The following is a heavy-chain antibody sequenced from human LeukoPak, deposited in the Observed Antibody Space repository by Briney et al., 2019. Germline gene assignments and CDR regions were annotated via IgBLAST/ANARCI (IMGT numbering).Heavy chain of an antibody. Sequence: SETLSLTCAVSGGSISSSNWWSWVRQPPGKGLEWIGEIYHSGSTNYNPSLKSRVTISVDKSKNQFSLKLSSVTAADTAVYYCARGPEWELTDAFDIWGQGTMVTVSS. V-gene: IGHV4-4*02. CDR2: IYHSGST. D-gene: IGHD1-26*01. CDR1: GGSISSSNW. J-gene: IGHJ3*02. CDR3: ARGPEWELTDAFDI.